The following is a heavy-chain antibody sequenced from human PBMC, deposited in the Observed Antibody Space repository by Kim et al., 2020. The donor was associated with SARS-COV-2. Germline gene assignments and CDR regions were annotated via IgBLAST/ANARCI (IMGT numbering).Heavy chain of an antibody. CDR2: IDQSGTI. Sequence: SETLSLTCAVYGGSLSGYRWSWIRQPPGKGLEWIGEIDQSGTINHNPSLKSRVTMSIDTSKNQFSLKLTSVTAADTGFYHCARGRAGVVPAPVLGIGPHYDYFIMDVWGHGTTVTVSS. J-gene: IGHJ6*02. CDR3: ARGRAGVVPAPVLGIGPHYDYFIMDV. V-gene: IGHV4-34*01. D-gene: IGHD2-2*01. CDR1: GGSLSGYR.